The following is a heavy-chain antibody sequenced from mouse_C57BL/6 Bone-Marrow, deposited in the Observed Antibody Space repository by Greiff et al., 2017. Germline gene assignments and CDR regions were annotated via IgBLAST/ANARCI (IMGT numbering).Heavy chain of an antibody. V-gene: IGHV5-4*01. J-gene: IGHJ1*03. CDR3: ARDGPMITKGYFDV. Sequence: EVMLVESGGGLVKPGGSLKLSCAASGFTFSSYAMSWVRQTPEKRLEWVATISDGGSYTYYPDNVKGRFTISRDNAKNNLYLQMSHLKSEDTAMYYCARDGPMITKGYFDVWGTGTTVTVSS. CDR1: GFTFSSYA. CDR2: ISDGGSYT. D-gene: IGHD2-4*01.